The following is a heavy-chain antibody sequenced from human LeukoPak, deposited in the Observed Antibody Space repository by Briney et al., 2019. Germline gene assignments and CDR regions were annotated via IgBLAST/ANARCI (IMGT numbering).Heavy chain of an antibody. J-gene: IGHJ4*02. V-gene: IGHV3-48*04. CDR1: GFTFSTYG. Sequence: PPGGSLRLSCAASGFTFSTYGMSWVRQAPGKGLEWVSYISSSRSDTKYADSVKGRFTISRDNAKNSLYLQMNSLRAEDTAVYYCARDRLWEVGATPYFAYWGQGTLVTVSS. D-gene: IGHD1-26*01. CDR2: ISSSRSDT. CDR3: ARDRLWEVGATPYFAY.